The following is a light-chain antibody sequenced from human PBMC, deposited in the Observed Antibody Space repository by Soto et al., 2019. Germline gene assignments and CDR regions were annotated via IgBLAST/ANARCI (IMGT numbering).Light chain of an antibody. J-gene: IGKJ1*01. V-gene: IGKV1-5*03. CDR2: KAS. CDR1: QTISSW. Sequence: VQMTQSTSTLSGSVGDSVTLTCRASQTISSWLAWYQQKPGKAPKTLTYKASTLKSGVPSRFSGSGSGTELTLTISSLQPDDFATYYGQHYNSYSEAFGQGTKVDIK. CDR3: QHYNSYSEA.